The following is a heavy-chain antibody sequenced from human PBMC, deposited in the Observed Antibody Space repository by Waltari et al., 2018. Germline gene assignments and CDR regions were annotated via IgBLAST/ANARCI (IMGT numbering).Heavy chain of an antibody. V-gene: IGHV3-7*01. CDR3: ARDHWGPDY. CDR2: INQDGSEK. Sequence: EVQVVESGGGLVQPGGSLRLSCAASGFPFTSYWMSGVRQAPGKGPEWVANINQDGSEKNYVDYVKGRFTISRDNAKDSLYLQMNSLRAEDTAVYFCARDHWGPDYWGQGTLVTVSS. D-gene: IGHD7-27*01. J-gene: IGHJ4*02. CDR1: GFPFTSYW.